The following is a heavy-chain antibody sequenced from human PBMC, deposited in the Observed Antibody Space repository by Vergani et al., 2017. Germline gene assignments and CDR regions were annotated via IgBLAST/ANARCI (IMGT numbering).Heavy chain of an antibody. CDR3: VRARRTGTYDHCPRYYYDL. D-gene: IGHD1-7*01. CDR2: MNPISGNT. V-gene: IGHV1-8*03. Sequence: QVQLVQSGAEVKKPGASVKVSCKASGYTFTSDDINWVRQATGQGLEWMGWMNPISGNTGYAQNLQGRLTITRDTSVNTAYMELSSLTSEDMAVYYCVRARRTGTYDHCPRYYYDLWGQGTLVTVSS. CDR1: GYTFTSDD. J-gene: IGHJ4*02.